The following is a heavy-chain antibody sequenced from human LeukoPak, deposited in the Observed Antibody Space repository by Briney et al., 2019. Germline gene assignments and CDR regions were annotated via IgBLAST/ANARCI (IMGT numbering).Heavy chain of an antibody. D-gene: IGHD3-16*01. V-gene: IGHV4-59*01. CDR2: IYYSGST. CDR3: ARSTGEYMDV. Sequence: PSETLSLTCAVSGGSISSYYWSWIRQPPGKGLEWIGYIYYSGSTNYNPSLKSRVTISVDTSKNQFSLKLSSVTAADTAVYYCARSTGEYMDVWGKGTTVTVSS. CDR1: GGSISSYY. J-gene: IGHJ6*03.